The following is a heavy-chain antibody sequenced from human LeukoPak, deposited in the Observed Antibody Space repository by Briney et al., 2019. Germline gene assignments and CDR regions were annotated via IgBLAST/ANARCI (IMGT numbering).Heavy chain of an antibody. D-gene: IGHD6-25*01. CDR2: IYYSGSN. Sequence: SETLSLTCTVSGGSISSGGYYWSWIRQHPGKGLEWIGYIYYSGSNYYNPSLKSRVTISVDTSKNQFSLKLSSVTAADTAVYYCARDSGSYGMDVWGQGTTVTVPS. V-gene: IGHV4-31*03. CDR1: GGSISSGGYY. J-gene: IGHJ6*02. CDR3: ARDSGSYGMDV.